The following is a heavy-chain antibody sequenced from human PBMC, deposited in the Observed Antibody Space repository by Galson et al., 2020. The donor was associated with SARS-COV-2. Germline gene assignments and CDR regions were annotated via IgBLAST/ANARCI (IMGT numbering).Heavy chain of an antibody. D-gene: IGHD2-8*01. V-gene: IGHV3-15*01. CDR3: ANHYFDY. CDR1: GSISNAW. Sequence: GGSLRLSCAASGSISNAWMSWVRQAPGKGLEWICRIKSKSAGGTVDYAAPVKGRFTISRDDSKNMVYLQMDSLQTEDTAVYFCANHYFDYWGQGIRVTVSS. J-gene: IGHJ4*02. CDR2: IKSKSAGGTV.